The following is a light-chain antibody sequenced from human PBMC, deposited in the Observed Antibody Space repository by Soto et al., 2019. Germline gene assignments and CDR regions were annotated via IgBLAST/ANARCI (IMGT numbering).Light chain of an antibody. Sequence: DIQMSQSPSSLSATVGDRVTIPCRASQDISGWLAWFQQKPGKAPNLLIYAASILQSGVPSRFSGSGSGTDFTLTITSLQPEDLGTYYCHQTYSTPQTFAQGTKVDI. CDR3: HQTYSTPQT. CDR2: AAS. V-gene: IGKV1-12*01. CDR1: QDISGW. J-gene: IGKJ1*01.